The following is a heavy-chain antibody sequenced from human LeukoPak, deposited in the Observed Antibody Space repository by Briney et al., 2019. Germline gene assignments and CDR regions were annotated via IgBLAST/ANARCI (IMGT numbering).Heavy chain of an antibody. V-gene: IGHV4-59*08. CDR1: GGSISSYY. Sequence: PSETLSLTCTVSGGSISSYYWSWIRQPPGKGLEWIGYIHYSGSTSYNPSLKSRATISVDTSKNQFSLKLTSVTAADTAVYYCARHGYYDSSGPLWGQGTLVTVSS. D-gene: IGHD3-22*01. J-gene: IGHJ4*02. CDR3: ARHGYYDSSGPL. CDR2: IHYSGST.